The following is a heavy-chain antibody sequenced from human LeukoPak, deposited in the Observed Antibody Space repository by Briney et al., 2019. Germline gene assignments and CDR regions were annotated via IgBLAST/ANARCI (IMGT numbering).Heavy chain of an antibody. CDR1: GYSFISYT. CDR2: INPNSGGT. D-gene: IGHD5-18*01. J-gene: IGHJ5*02. CDR3: ARAFALGGAMVTSYWFDP. V-gene: IGHV1-2*02. Sequence: VASVKVSCKASGYSFISYTLNWVRQAPGQGLEWMGWINPNSGGTNYAQKFQGRVTMTRDTSISTAYMELSRLRSDDTVVYYCARAFALGGAMVTSYWFDPWGQGTLVTVSS.